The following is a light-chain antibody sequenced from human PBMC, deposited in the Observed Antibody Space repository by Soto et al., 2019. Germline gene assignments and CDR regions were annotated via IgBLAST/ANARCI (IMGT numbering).Light chain of an antibody. CDR1: QSVSSN. Sequence: EVVMTQSPDSLSVSPGERATLSCRASQSVSSNLAWYHQKLGQAPRLLIYGASTRATGISARFSGSGSGTEVTITIRSLQSEDGEIYDCQQYKNWPRTFGQGTKVDIK. CDR3: QQYKNWPRT. J-gene: IGKJ1*01. CDR2: GAS. V-gene: IGKV3-15*01.